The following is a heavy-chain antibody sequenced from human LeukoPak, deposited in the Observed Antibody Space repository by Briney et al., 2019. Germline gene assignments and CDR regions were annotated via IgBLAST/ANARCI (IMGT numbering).Heavy chain of an antibody. CDR2: INPNSGGT. CDR3: ARGSYYFHYYYYYGMDV. CDR1: GYTFIGYY. Sequence: ASVKVSCKASGYTFIGYYMHWVRQAPGQGLEWMGWINPNSGGTNYAQKFQGRVTMTRDTSISTAYMELSRLRSDDTAVYYCARGSYYFHYYYYYGMDVWGRGTTVTVSS. J-gene: IGHJ6*02. D-gene: IGHD1-26*01. V-gene: IGHV1-2*02.